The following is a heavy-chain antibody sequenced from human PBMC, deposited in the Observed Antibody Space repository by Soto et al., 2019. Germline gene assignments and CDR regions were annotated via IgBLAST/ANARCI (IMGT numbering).Heavy chain of an antibody. V-gene: IGHV4-39*01. CDR1: GGSISNSSYY. Sequence: SETLSLTCTVSGGSISNSSYYWGWIRQPPGKGLEWIGSFYYSGSTYYYTSLKSRVTISGDTSENQISLKLSSVTAADTAVYYWARKGVDETVTGSGIFDSGGQGPLVTVPS. D-gene: IGHD3-10*01. CDR3: ARKGVDETVTGSGIFDS. CDR2: FYYSGST. J-gene: IGHJ4*02.